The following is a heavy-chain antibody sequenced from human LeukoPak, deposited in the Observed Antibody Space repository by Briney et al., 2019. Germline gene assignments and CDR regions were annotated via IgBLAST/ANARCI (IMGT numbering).Heavy chain of an antibody. CDR1: GGSFTYYY. J-gene: IGHJ4*02. CDR3: ARLNLEYLYSSGPNDY. V-gene: IGHV4-34*01. Sequence: SETLSLTCALYGGSFTYYYWAWIRQTPGKGLEWIGEINHAGTADYNPSLKSRVTISVDTSKNQFSLRLNSVTPADTAVYYCARLNLEYLYSSGPNDYWGQGTLVTVSS. D-gene: IGHD3-10*01. CDR2: INHAGTA.